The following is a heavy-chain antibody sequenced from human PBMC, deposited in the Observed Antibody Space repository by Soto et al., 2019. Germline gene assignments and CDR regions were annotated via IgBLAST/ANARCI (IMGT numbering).Heavy chain of an antibody. J-gene: IGHJ6*02. D-gene: IGHD3-9*01. V-gene: IGHV1-18*01. CDR3: ARRDVLRYFDWLPDYGMDV. CDR1: GYTFTSYG. CDR2: ISAYNGNT. Sequence: QVQLVQSGAEVKKPGASVKVSCKASGYTFTSYGMSWVRQAPGQGLEWMGWISAYNGNTNYAQKLQGRVTMTTDTSTSTAYMELRSLRSDDTAVYYCARRDVLRYFDWLPDYGMDVWGQGTTVTVSS.